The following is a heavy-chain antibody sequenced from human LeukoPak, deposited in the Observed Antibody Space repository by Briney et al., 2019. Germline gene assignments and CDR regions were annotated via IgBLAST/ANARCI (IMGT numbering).Heavy chain of an antibody. D-gene: IGHD3-9*01. CDR1: GYTFTSYY. CDR3: AREEDYGSLTGYPYKDY. V-gene: IGHV1-2*02. J-gene: IGHJ4*02. Sequence: AASVKLSCTASGYTFTSYYMHWVRQAPGQGLEWMGWINPNSDGTNYAQTSQRRVTTTRDTSISTAYNELSRLRPADTAAYYCAREEDYGSLTGYPYKDYWGQGTLVTVSS. CDR2: INPNSDGT.